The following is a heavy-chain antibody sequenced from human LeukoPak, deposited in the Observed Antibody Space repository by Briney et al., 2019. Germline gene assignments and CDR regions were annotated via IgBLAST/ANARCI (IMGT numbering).Heavy chain of an antibody. CDR3: ARELKPYSSSWYSYYYYGMDV. D-gene: IGHD6-13*01. J-gene: IGHJ6*02. CDR2: IKQDGSEK. CDR1: KFTFSRYW. Sequence: QSGGSLRLSCAASKFTFSRYWMSWVRQAPGKGLEWVANIKQDGSEKHYVDSVKGRFTISRDNAKNSLYLQMSSLRAEDTAVYYCARELKPYSSSWYSYYYYGMDVWGQGTTVTVSS. V-gene: IGHV3-7*01.